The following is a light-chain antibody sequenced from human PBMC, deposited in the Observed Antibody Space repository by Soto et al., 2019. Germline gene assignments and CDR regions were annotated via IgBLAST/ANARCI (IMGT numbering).Light chain of an antibody. J-gene: IGKJ2*01. CDR1: QSVSSK. Sequence: EMVMTQSPATLSVSPGERATLSCRASQSVSSKLAWYPQQPGQAPRLLIYGAFSRDTGIPERFSGSGAGTGCTRTIRRLEPEDLAVYYCQQYGSSTYTFGQGTKVDIK. V-gene: IGKV3-20*01. CDR2: GAF. CDR3: QQYGSSTYT.